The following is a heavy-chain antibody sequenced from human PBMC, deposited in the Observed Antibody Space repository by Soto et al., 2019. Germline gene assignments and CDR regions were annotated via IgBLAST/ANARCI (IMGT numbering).Heavy chain of an antibody. CDR1: SGSISSSNW. CDR3: ARGWGSTTSFDY. CDR2: IYHSGST. Sequence: QVQLQESGPGLVKPSGTLSLTCAVSSGSISSSNWWSWVRQPPGKGLEWIGEIYHSGSTNYNPSLKSRVTTSVDKSKNQFSLKLSSVTAADTAVYYCARGWGSTTSFDYWGQGTLVTVSS. J-gene: IGHJ4*02. D-gene: IGHD1-1*01. V-gene: IGHV4-4*02.